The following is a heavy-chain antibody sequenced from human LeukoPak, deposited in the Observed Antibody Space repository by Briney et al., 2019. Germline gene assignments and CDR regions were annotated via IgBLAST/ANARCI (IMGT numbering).Heavy chain of an antibody. Sequence: PSETLSLTCTVSGYSISSGYYWGWIRQPPGKGLEWIGSIHHSGSTYYNPALKSRVTISVDTSKKQFSLNLRSVTAGDTAMYYCARGQSYAYGFDYWGQGTLVTVSS. J-gene: IGHJ4*02. D-gene: IGHD2-2*01. V-gene: IGHV4-38-2*02. CDR2: IHHSGST. CDR3: ARGQSYAYGFDY. CDR1: GYSISSGYY.